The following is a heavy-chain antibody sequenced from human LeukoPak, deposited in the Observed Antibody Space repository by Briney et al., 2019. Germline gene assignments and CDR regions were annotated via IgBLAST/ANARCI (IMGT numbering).Heavy chain of an antibody. J-gene: IGHJ6*03. D-gene: IGHD3-10*01. CDR1: GFTFSSYG. V-gene: IGHV3-30*18. Sequence: GGSLRLSCAASGFTFSSYGMHWVRQAPGKGLEWVAVISYDGSNKYYADSVKGRFTISRDNSKNTLYLQMNSLRAEDTAVYYCAKVGYYGSGSYSRPSYYYYYMDVWGKGTTVTVSS. CDR3: AKVGYYGSGSYSRPSYYYYYMDV. CDR2: ISYDGSNK.